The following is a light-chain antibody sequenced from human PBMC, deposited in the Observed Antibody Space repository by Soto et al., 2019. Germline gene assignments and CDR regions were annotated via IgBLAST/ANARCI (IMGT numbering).Light chain of an antibody. V-gene: IGLV2-14*01. CDR3: SSYSSSSTFYG. CDR1: SSDIGGFYY. CDR2: QVS. J-gene: IGLJ1*01. Sequence: QSVLTQPASVSGSPGQSITISCTGTSSDIGGFYYVSWYQHHPGKDPKLMIYQVSNRPSGVSNRFSGSKSGNTASLTISGFQAEDEADYFCSSYSSSSTFYGFGAGTKGTVL.